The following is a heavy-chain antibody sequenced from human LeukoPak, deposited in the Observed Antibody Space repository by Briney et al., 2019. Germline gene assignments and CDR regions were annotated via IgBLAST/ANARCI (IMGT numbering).Heavy chain of an antibody. V-gene: IGHV3-7*01. Sequence: PGGSLRLSCAASGFTFSIYWMSWVRQAPGKGLEWGANIKQDGSEKYYVYSVKGRFTIHRDKAKNSLYLQMNSLRVEDPAVYYCARDSGGSHFFGYWGQGTLVTVSS. D-gene: IGHD2-15*01. J-gene: IGHJ4*02. CDR3: ARDSGGSHFFGY. CDR2: IKQDGSEK. CDR1: GFTFSIYW.